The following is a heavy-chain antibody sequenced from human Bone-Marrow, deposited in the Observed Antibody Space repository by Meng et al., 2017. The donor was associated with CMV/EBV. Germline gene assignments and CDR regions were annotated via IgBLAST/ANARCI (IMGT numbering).Heavy chain of an antibody. CDR3: ARGAYDFWSGYRYYGMDV. V-gene: IGHV4-59*01. CDR1: GGSISSYY. J-gene: IGHJ6*02. D-gene: IGHD3-3*01. CDR2: IYYSGST. Sequence: SETLSLTCTVSGGSISSYYWSWIRQPPGKGLEWIGYIYYSGSTNYNPSLKSRVTISVDTSKNQFSLKLSSVTAADTAVYYCARGAYDFWSGYRYYGMDVWGQGTMVTVSS.